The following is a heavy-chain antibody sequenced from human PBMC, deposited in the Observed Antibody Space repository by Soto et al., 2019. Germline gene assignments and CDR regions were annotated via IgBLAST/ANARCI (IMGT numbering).Heavy chain of an antibody. CDR1: GGSFSGYY. Sequence: SETLSLTCAVYGGSFSGYYWSWIRQPPGKGLEWIGEINHSGSTNYNPSLKSRVTISVDTSKNQFSLKLSSVTAADTAVYYCARAWYYYDSSGYEYWGQGTLVTSPQ. D-gene: IGHD3-22*01. CDR3: ARAWYYYDSSGYEY. J-gene: IGHJ4*02. V-gene: IGHV4-34*01. CDR2: INHSGST.